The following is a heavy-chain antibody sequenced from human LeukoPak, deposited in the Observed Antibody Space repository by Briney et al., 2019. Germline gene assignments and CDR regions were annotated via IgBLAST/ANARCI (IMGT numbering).Heavy chain of an antibody. CDR1: GFNFNNFA. CDR3: AKGAEIDH. CDR2: MTGPADTT. Sequence: PGGSLRLSCAASGFNFNNFAMSWVRQAPGKRPEWLSAMTGPADTTYYAESVKGRFTISRDYSKSMVYLQMNSLRVEDTAIYYCAKGAEIDHWGQGTLVTVSS. J-gene: IGHJ4*02. V-gene: IGHV3-23*01.